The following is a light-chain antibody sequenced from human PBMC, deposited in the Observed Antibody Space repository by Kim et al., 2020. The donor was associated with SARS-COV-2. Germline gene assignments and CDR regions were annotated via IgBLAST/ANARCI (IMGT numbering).Light chain of an antibody. V-gene: IGKV1-5*01. J-gene: IGKJ2*01. CDR3: QQYNSYPYT. CDR1: QSISSW. CDR2: DAS. Sequence: SASVGDRGTSGCRASQSISSWLAWYQQKPGKAPKLLIYDASSLESGVPSRFSGSGSGTAFTLTISSLQPDDFATYYCQQYNSYPYTFGQGTKLEI.